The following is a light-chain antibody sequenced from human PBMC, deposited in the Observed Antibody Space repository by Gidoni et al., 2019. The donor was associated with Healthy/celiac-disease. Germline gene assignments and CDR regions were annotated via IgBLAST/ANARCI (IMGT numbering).Light chain of an antibody. CDR3: QQYNSYPWT. CDR1: QSISSW. CDR2: KAS. V-gene: IGKV1-5*03. J-gene: IGKJ1*01. Sequence: CGASQSISSWLAWYQQKPGKAPKLLIYKASSLESGVPSRFSGSGSGKEFTLTISSLQPDDFATYYCQQYNSYPWTFGQGTKVEIK.